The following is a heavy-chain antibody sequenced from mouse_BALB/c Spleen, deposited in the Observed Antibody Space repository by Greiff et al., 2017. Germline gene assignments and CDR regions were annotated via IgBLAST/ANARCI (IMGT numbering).Heavy chain of an antibody. Sequence: DVHLVESGGGLVQPGGSRKLSCAASGFTFSSFGMHWVRQAPEKGLEWVAYISSGSSTIYYADTVKGRFTISRDNPKNTLFLQMTSLRSEDTAMYYCASSNYYGSSDSAMDYWGQGTSVTVSS. J-gene: IGHJ4*01. CDR3: ASSNYYGSSDSAMDY. D-gene: IGHD1-1*01. V-gene: IGHV5-17*02. CDR1: GFTFSSFG. CDR2: ISSGSSTI.